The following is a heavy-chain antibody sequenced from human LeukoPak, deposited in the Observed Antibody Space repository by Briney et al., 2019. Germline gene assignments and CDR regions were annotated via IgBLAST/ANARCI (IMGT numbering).Heavy chain of an antibody. Sequence: GGSLRLSCAVSGFTFSSYSMNWARQAPGKGLEWVSSITSSSSYIYYADSVKGRFTISRDNAKNSLYLQMNSLRAEDTAVYYCPRDLTVTSTCWFDRWGQGTLVTVSS. CDR1: GFTFSSYS. V-gene: IGHV3-21*01. J-gene: IGHJ5*02. D-gene: IGHD4-11*01. CDR2: ITSSSSYI. CDR3: PRDLTVTSTCWFDR.